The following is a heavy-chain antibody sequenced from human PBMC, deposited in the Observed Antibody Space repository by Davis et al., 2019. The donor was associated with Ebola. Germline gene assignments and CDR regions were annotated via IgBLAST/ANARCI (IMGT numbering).Heavy chain of an antibody. CDR2: ISSSGTYI. D-gene: IGHD5/OR15-5a*01. CDR3: SVSHTYLDL. CDR1: GFSFSDYA. J-gene: IGHJ2*01. V-gene: IGHV3-21*01. Sequence: GESLKISCTASGFSFSDYAMNWIRQAPGLGLEWVSSISSSGTYIHYAASVKARFTISRDNAKESLFLQMSSLRVEDTAVYYCSVSHTYLDLWGRGSLVTVS.